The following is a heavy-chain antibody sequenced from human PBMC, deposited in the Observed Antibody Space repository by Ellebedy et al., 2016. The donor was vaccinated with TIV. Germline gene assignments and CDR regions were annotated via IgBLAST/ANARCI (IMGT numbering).Heavy chain of an antibody. V-gene: IGHV3-48*02. J-gene: IGHJ4*02. Sequence: GESLKISCAASGFTFSGYSMNWARQAPGKGLEWVAHISSSGATIYYADSVKGRFTISRDNAKNSLYLQMNSLRDEDTAVYHCVRRAVDYWGQGTLVTVSS. CDR1: GFTFSGYS. CDR3: VRRAVDY. CDR2: ISSSGATI.